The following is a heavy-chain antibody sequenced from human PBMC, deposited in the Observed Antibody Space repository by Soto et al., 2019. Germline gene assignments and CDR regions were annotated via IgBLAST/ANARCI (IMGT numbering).Heavy chain of an antibody. J-gene: IGHJ4*02. D-gene: IGHD3-22*01. Sequence: QVQLVQSGAEVKKPGSSVKVSCKASGDTFSSSTISWVRQAPGQGLEWMGRIIPIIDIANYAQKFEGRVTITPDKSTSTAYMELSSLKSEDTAVYYCARDLRGYYYADSGTGAPQDNWGQGTLVTVSS. CDR1: GDTFSSST. CDR2: IIPIIDIA. V-gene: IGHV1-69*08. CDR3: ARDLRGYYYADSGTGAPQDN.